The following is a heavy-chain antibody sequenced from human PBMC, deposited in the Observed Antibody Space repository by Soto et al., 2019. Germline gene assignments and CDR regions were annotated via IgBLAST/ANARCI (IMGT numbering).Heavy chain of an antibody. Sequence: GGSLRLSCAASGFTFSSYAMSWVRQAPGKGLEWVSYVSSSGGSTYYADSVKGRFTISRDNSKNTLYLQMNSLRDEDTAVYYCARDDYYDTSGYLALFDYWGQGTLVTVSS. CDR3: ARDDYYDTSGYLALFDY. V-gene: IGHV3-23*01. J-gene: IGHJ4*02. CDR1: GFTFSSYA. CDR2: VSSSGGST. D-gene: IGHD3-22*01.